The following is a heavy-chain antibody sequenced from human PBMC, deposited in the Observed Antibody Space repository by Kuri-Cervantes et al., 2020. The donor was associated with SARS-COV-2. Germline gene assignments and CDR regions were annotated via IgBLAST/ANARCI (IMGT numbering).Heavy chain of an antibody. D-gene: IGHD6-19*01. CDR3: AGGSSGRDY. CDR1: GDSVSSNSAA. V-gene: IGHV6-1*01. J-gene: IGHJ4*02. CDR2: TFYRSKWHN. Sequence: ETLSLTCAISGDSVSSNSAAWSWIRQSPSRGLEWLGRTFYRSKWHNDYAVSVKGRITISPDTSKNQFSLRLNSVTPEDTAVYYCAGGSSGRDYWGQGTLVTVSS.